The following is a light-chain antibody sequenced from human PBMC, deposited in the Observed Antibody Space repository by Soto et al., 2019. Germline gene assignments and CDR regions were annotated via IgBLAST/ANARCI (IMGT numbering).Light chain of an antibody. CDR1: QNVSNW. J-gene: IGKJ2*01. V-gene: IGKV1-5*03. Sequence: DVEMTQSPSTLPTSIGDRVTINWRASQNVSNWLAWYQQKPGKAPKLLIYKASRLESVVPSRFSASGSGTDFILTINSLQSDVFATYFCQQYSKESTFGQGNKLEIK. CDR3: QQYSKEST. CDR2: KAS.